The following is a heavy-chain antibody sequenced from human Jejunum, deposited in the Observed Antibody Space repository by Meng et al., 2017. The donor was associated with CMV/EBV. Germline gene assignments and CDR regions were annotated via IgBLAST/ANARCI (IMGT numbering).Heavy chain of an antibody. Sequence: FGGYGMAQVRGAAGQGMGGVYGMTGSGDNTYYADSVKGRFAVSRDNSRNTLYLQMDTVRAEDTGVYYCAKRDFLEDSHYYPLFDSWGQGTLVTVSS. CDR2: MTGSGDNT. D-gene: IGHD3-22*01. J-gene: IGHJ4*02. CDR1: FGGYG. CDR3: AKRDFLEDSHYYPLFDS. V-gene: IGHV3-23*01.